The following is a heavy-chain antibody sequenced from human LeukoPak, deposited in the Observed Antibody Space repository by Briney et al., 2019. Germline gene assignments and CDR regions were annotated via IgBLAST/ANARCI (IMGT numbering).Heavy chain of an antibody. V-gene: IGHV4-39*01. D-gene: IGHD4-11*01. Sequence: SETLSLTCTVSGGSISSSSYYWGWIRQSPGKGLECIGSIYYNGDTYYNPSLKSRVTISVDTSKNQFSLKLNSVTAADTAVYYCARHRAHSDYIDYWGQGTLITISS. CDR1: GGSISSSSYY. J-gene: IGHJ4*02. CDR2: IYYNGDT. CDR3: ARHRAHSDYIDY.